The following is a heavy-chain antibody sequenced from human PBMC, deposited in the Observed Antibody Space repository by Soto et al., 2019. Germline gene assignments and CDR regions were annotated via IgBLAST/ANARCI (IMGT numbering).Heavy chain of an antibody. V-gene: IGHV3-9*01. CDR1: GFTFDDYA. CDR3: ATDRSIGVAGFPDS. Sequence: EVQLVESGGGLVQPGASLRLSCVASGFTFDDYAMHWVRQGPGKGLEWVAGITWNSGKIVYADSVKGRFTISRDNAKTSLFLQMNSLRVEDTDFYHCATDRSIGVAGFPDSWGLGTLVTVSS. D-gene: IGHD6-19*01. J-gene: IGHJ4*02. CDR2: ITWNSGKI.